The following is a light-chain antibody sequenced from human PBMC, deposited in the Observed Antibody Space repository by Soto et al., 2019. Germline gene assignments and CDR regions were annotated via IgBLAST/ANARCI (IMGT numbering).Light chain of an antibody. CDR1: SSDIGAYNY. V-gene: IGLV2-14*01. CDR2: EVS. Sequence: QSALTQPASVSGSPGQSITISCTGTSSDIGAYNYVSWYQQHPGKAPKLMIYEVSNWPSGVSSRFSGSKSGNTASLTISGLQAEDEADYYCSSYAGSNNYYLFGPGTKLTVL. CDR3: SSYAGSNNYYL. J-gene: IGLJ1*01.